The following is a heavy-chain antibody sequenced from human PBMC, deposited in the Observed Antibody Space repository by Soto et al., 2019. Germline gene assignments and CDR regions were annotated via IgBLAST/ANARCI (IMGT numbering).Heavy chain of an antibody. CDR2: IYTSGST. CDR1: GGSISSDY. CDR3: ATDRGGWFGDGGHGNYYYYYGMDF. V-gene: IGHV4-4*07. D-gene: IGHD3-10*01. Sequence: PSEPLSLTCTVSGGSISSDYWSWIRQPAGKGLEWIGRIYTSGSTNYNPSLKSRVTMSVDTSKNQFSLKLSSVTAADTAVYYCATDRGGWFGDGGHGNYYYYYGMDFWGQGTKVIV. J-gene: IGHJ6*02.